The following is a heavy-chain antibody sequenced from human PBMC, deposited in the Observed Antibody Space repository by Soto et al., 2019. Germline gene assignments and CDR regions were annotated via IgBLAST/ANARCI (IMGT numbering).Heavy chain of an antibody. CDR1: GFSFSSYY. CDR3: AKWGVAGSDY. Sequence: EVQLVESGGGLVQPGGSLRLSCAASGFSFSSYYMSWVRQAQGKGLEWVANVNEDGSEKYYVDSVKGRFTVSRDNAKNSLYLQMNSLRAEDTAVDYCAKWGVAGSDYWGQGTPVTVSS. V-gene: IGHV3-7*01. D-gene: IGHD2-15*01. J-gene: IGHJ4*02. CDR2: VNEDGSEK.